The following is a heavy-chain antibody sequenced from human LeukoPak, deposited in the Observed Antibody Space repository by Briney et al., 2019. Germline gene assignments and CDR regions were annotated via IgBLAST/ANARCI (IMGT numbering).Heavy chain of an antibody. V-gene: IGHV3-23*01. CDR2: ISGSGGST. Sequence: TGGSLRLSCAASGCTFSSYAMSWVRQAPGKGLEWVSAISGSGGSTYYADSVKGRFTISRDNSKNTLYLQMNSLRAEDTVVYYCAKDLTDYYGSGSYSLFDYWGQGTLVTVSS. CDR3: AKDLTDYYGSGSYSLFDY. D-gene: IGHD3-10*01. J-gene: IGHJ4*02. CDR1: GCTFSSYA.